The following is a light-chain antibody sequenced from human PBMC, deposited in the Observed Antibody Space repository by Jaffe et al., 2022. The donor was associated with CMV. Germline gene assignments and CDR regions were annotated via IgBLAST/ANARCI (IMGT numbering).Light chain of an antibody. CDR1: QSISNW. Sequence: DIQMTQSPSTLSASVGDTVTITCRASQSISNWLAWYQQKPGKAPKLLIYTASSLESGVPSRFSGSGFGTEFTLTISSLQPDDFATYYCQHYDSHSRTFGPGTMVE. CDR3: QHYDSHSRT. J-gene: IGKJ1*01. CDR2: TAS. V-gene: IGKV1-5*03.